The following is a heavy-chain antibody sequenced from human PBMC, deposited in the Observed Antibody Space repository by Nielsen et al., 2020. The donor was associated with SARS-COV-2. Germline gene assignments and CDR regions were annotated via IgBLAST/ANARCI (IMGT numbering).Heavy chain of an antibody. J-gene: IGHJ4*02. D-gene: IGHD3-3*01. CDR1: GFTFSDYY. V-gene: IGHV3-11*04. CDR3: ARDSDFDFWNGASYYYDY. Sequence: GESLKISCAASGFTFSDYYMSWIRQAPGKGLEWVSSISSSGNYIYYADSVKGRFTISRDSAKGSLYLQMNSLRVDDTAIYYCARDSDFDFWNGASYYYDYWGQGTQVTVSS. CDR2: ISSSGNYI.